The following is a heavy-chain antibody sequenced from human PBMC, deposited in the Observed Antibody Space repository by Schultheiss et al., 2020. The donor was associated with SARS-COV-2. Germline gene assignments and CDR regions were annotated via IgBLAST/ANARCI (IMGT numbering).Heavy chain of an antibody. J-gene: IGHJ5*02. D-gene: IGHD6-13*01. CDR1: GFTFSSYA. V-gene: IGHV3-21*04. Sequence: GGSLRLSCAASGFTFSSYAMHWVRQAPGKGLEWVSSISSSSSYIYYADSVKGRFTISRDNAKNSLYLQMNSLRAEDTAIYYCAKDRSGATAGRGGWSDPWGQGVLVTVSS. CDR2: ISSSSSYI. CDR3: AKDRSGATAGRGGWSDP.